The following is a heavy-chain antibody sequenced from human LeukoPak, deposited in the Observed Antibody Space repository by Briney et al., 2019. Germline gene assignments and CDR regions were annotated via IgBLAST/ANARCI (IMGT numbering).Heavy chain of an antibody. CDR2: ISSGAPTI. D-gene: IGHD3-22*01. CDR3: ARDGFDSGGRLWAWFEY. J-gene: IGHJ4*02. Sequence: GGSLRLSCAASGFTFSSYSMNWVRQAPGKGLEWVSYISSGAPTIFYADSVKGRFTISRDNAKNSLYLQMNSLRAEDTAVYYCARDGFDSGGRLWAWFEYWGQGTLVTVSS. V-gene: IGHV3-48*04. CDR1: GFTFSSYS.